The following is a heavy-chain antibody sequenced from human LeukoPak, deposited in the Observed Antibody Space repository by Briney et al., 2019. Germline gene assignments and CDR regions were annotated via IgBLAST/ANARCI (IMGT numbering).Heavy chain of an antibody. Sequence: GGSLRLSCGASGFTFSSYAMSWVRQAPGKGLKGVSAISVIGGSTYYADSVKGRFTISRDNSKNTLYPQMNSLRAEDTAVYYCARGEQLVLYWGQGTLVTVSS. CDR1: GFTFSSYA. J-gene: IGHJ4*02. D-gene: IGHD6-6*01. V-gene: IGHV3-23*01. CDR3: ARGEQLVLY. CDR2: ISVIGGST.